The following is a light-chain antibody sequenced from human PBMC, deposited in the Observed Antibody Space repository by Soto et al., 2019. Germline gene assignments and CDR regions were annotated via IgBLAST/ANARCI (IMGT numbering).Light chain of an antibody. V-gene: IGKV3D-15*01. J-gene: IGKJ1*01. Sequence: TQTPVTQSLSPLERAPLSCGASQSFQGLLAWYQHRPGQAPRLLIYDAYIRAAGIPPRFSGSGSGTEFTLTISSVQSEDFAVYYCQQCKSWPRTFGQGTKVDI. CDR2: DAY. CDR3: QQCKSWPRT. CDR1: QSFQGL.